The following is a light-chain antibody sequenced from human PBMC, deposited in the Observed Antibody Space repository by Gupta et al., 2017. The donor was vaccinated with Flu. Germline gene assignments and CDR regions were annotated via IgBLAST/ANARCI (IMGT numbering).Light chain of an antibody. Sequence: DIQMTQSPSSLSASVGDRVTITCRASQDLRNDLGWFQQKPGKAPKRLIYAASSLQSGVPSRLRGSGSETEFTLTISSRQPEDVATYYCRQHNSYPWTFGQGTKVEI. CDR2: AAS. J-gene: IGKJ1*01. CDR1: QDLRND. V-gene: IGKV1-17*01. CDR3: RQHNSYPWT.